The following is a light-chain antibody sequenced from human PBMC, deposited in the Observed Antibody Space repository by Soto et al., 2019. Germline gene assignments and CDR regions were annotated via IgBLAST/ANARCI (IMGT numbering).Light chain of an antibody. CDR2: DTT. V-gene: IGLV7-46*01. Sequence: QAVVTRESSLTVSPGGTVTRTCASSAGAVTSGHFPYWFQQKPGQAPRTLIYDTTKKHAWTPARFSGSLLGGKAALTLSGAQPEDEAEYYCLLSYSGASVFGTGTKVTVL. CDR3: LLSYSGASV. CDR1: AGAVTSGHF. J-gene: IGLJ1*01.